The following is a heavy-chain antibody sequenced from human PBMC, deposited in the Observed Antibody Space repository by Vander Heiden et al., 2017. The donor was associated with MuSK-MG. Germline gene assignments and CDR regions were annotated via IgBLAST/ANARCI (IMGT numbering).Heavy chain of an antibody. CDR1: GFTFRSYS. V-gene: IGHV3-48*01. D-gene: IGHD1-20*01. J-gene: IGHJ4*02. CDR2: ISSSSSTI. CDR3: ASGYDWNYFDY. Sequence: EVQLVESGGGLVQPGGSLRLSCAASGFTFRSYSMNWVRQAPGKGLEWVSYISSSSSTIYYADSVKGRFTISRDNAKNSLYLQLNSLRAEDTAVYYCASGYDWNYFDYWGQGTLVTVSS.